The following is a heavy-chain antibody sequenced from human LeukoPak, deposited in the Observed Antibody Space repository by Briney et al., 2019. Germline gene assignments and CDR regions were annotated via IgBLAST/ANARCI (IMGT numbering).Heavy chain of an antibody. CDR3: VRQLAVPGPGYFDL. CDR2: ISSNGGGL. D-gene: IGHD6-19*01. Sequence: GGSLRLSCSASGFTFSSYAMHWVRQAPGKGLEYVSAISSNGGGLYYADSVKGRFTISRDNSKNTLYLQMSSLRAEDTGVYYCVRQLAVPGPGYFDLWGRGTLVTVSS. J-gene: IGHJ2*01. CDR1: GFTFSSYA. V-gene: IGHV3-64D*06.